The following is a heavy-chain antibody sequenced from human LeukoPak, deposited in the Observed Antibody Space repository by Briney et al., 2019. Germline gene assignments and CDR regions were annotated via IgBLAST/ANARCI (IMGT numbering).Heavy chain of an antibody. V-gene: IGHV1-2*02. J-gene: IGHJ6*03. CDR3: ASWGDSGYDSTAPYYYMDV. CDR1: GYTFTGYY. CDR2: INPNSGGT. D-gene: IGHD5-12*01. Sequence: GASVKVSCKASGYTFTGYYMHWVRQAPGQGLEWMGWINPNSGGTNYAQKFQGRVTMTRDTSISTAYMELSRLRSDDTAVYYCASWGDSGYDSTAPYYYMDVRGKGTTVTVSS.